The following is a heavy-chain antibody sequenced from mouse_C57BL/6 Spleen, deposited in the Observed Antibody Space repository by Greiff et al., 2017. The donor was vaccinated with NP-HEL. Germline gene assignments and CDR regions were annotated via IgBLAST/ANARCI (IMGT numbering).Heavy chain of an antibody. CDR1: GFSFNTYA. D-gene: IGHD3-2*02. CDR3: VRQGELRPYFDY. J-gene: IGHJ2*01. CDR2: IRSKSNNYAT. Sequence: EVQLVESGGGLVQPKGSLKLSCAASGFSFNTYAMNWVRQAPGKGLEWVARIRSKSNNYATYYADSVKDRFTISRDDSESMLYLQMNNLKTEDTAMYYCVRQGELRPYFDYWGQGTTLTVSS. V-gene: IGHV10-1*01.